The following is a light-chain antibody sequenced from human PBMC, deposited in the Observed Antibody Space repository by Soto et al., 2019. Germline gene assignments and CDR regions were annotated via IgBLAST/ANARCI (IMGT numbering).Light chain of an antibody. CDR1: QGISSY. CDR2: AAS. J-gene: IGKJ4*01. CDR3: QQLNSYPFT. Sequence: DIQLTQSPSFLSASVGDRVTITCRASQGISSYLAWYQQKPGKAPKLLIYAASTLQSGVPSRFSGSGSGTEFTLTISSLQPEDFATYYCQQLNSYPFTFGGGTKVDNK. V-gene: IGKV1-9*01.